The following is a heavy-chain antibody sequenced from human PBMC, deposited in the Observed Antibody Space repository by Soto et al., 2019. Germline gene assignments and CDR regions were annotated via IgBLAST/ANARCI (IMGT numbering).Heavy chain of an antibody. CDR2: ILPIFGTA. CDR1: GGTFSTSS. V-gene: IGHV1-69*14. D-gene: IGHD4-17*01. J-gene: IGHJ3*02. CDR3: ARGHEYGGTSAAFDI. Sequence: QVLLVQSGAEMKKPGSSVKVSCKASGGTFSTSSINWVRQAPGQRPEWMGNILPIFGTADYAQKFQGRVTISEDKSTNTAYMELRSLLSEDTAVYYCARGHEYGGTSAAFDIWGQGKVVTVSS.